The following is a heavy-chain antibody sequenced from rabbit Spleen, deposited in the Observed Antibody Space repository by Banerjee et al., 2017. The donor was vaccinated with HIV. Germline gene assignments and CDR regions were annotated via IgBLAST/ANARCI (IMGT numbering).Heavy chain of an antibody. J-gene: IGHJ2*01. CDR2: IDTGDGDT. Sequence: QQQLEESGGGLVKPGGTLTLTCTASGFSFSSIYWICWVRQAPGKGLEWIACIDTGDGDTYYANWAKGRFTISKISSTTVTLQMTSLTAADTATYFCARNYVNVFDPWGPGTLVTVS. V-gene: IGHV1S45*01. CDR1: GFSFSSIYW. CDR3: ARNYVNVFDP. D-gene: IGHD1-1*01.